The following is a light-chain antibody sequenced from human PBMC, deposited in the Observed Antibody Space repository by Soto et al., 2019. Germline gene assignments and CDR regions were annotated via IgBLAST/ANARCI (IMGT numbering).Light chain of an antibody. V-gene: IGLV2-14*03. J-gene: IGLJ1*01. Sequence: QSVLTQPASVSGSPGQAITVSCSGTSSDIGAHNFVSWYQQHPGKAPKLIIYEVINRPSGVSDRFSGSKSGNTASLTISGLQSEDEADYYCNSYTTSNTFVLGSGNKVTV. CDR2: EVI. CDR3: NSYTTSNTFV. CDR1: SSDIGAHNF.